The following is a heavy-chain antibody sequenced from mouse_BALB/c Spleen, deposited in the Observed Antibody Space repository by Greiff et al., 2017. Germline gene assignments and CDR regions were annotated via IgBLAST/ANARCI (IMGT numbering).Heavy chain of an antibody. CDR2: ICGGGST. D-gene: IGHD1-1*01. CDR1: GFSLTDYG. J-gene: IGHJ2*01. Sequence: VKLVESGPGLVAPSQSLSITCTVSGFSLTDYGVSWIRQPPGKGLEWLGVICGGGSTFYNSALKSRLRISKDNSKSQVFLKMNSLQTDDTAMYYCAKHILAGFDYWGQGTTLTVSS. V-gene: IGHV2-6-5*01. CDR3: AKHILAGFDY.